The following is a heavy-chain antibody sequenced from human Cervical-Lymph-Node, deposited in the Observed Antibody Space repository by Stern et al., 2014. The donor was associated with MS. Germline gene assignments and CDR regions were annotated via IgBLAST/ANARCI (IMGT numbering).Heavy chain of an antibody. CDR1: GFTFSSFW. CDR3: AKDMKWSWDT. V-gene: IGHV3-7*01. J-gene: IGHJ5*02. D-gene: IGHD3-10*01. Sequence: EVQLVESGGGLVQPGGSLRLSCAASGFTFSSFWMNWVRQAPGKGLEWVATINRDGSTKNYVESVKGRFTISRDNAQNSLFLQLNSLRAEDTAVYYCAKDMKWSWDTWGQGTLVTVSS. CDR2: INRDGSTK.